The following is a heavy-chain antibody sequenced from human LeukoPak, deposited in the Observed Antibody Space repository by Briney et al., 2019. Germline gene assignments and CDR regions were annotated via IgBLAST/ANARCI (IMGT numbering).Heavy chain of an antibody. V-gene: IGHV1-2*02. Sequence: ASVKVSCKASGNTFTGYYIHWVRQAPGQGLEWMGWISPNSGGTNYAQKFQGRVTMTRDTSISTAYMELSRLRSDDTAVYYCARVFQKQLSDYWGQGTLVTVSS. CDR3: ARVFQKQLSDY. CDR2: ISPNSGGT. CDR1: GNTFTGYY. J-gene: IGHJ4*02. D-gene: IGHD6-13*01.